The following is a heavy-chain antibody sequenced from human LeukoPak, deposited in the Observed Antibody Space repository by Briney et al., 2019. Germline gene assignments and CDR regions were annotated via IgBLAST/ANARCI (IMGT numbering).Heavy chain of an antibody. J-gene: IGHJ4*02. CDR1: GFTFSSYW. CDR2: INSYGSSK. Sequence: GGTLTLSCAASGFTFSSYWMHWVRQAPGKGLVWVSRINSYGSSKKYADSVKGRFTISRDNAKNTPYLPMNSLRAEDTAVYYCARGRPAGHEYSWGQGTLVTVSS. D-gene: IGHD1-1*01. CDR3: ARGRPAGHEYS. V-gene: IGHV3-74*01.